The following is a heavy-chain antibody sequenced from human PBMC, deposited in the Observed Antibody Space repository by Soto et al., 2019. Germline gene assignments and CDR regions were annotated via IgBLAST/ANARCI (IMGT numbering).Heavy chain of an antibody. Sequence: ASVKVSCKASGYTFTNYAMHWVRQAPGQRLEWMGWINAGNGNTKYSQKFKDRVTITRDTSASTAYMELSSLRSEDTAVYYCVSSYFAVPHYLLAVCGQGTTVTVSS. CDR1: GYTFTNYA. CDR2: INAGNGNT. D-gene: IGHD6-6*01. J-gene: IGHJ6*02. V-gene: IGHV1-3*01. CDR3: VSSYFAVPHYLLAV.